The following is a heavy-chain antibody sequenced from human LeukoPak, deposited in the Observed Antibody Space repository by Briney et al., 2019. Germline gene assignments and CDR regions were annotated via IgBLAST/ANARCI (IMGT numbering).Heavy chain of an antibody. CDR3: ARGKGLRYDFWSGYRTYYFDY. CDR1: GYTFTSYY. Sequence: ASVTVSCTASGYTFTSYYMHWVRQAPGQGLEWMGIINPSGGSTSYAQKFQGRVTMTRDTSTSTVYMELSSLRSEDTAVYYCARGKGLRYDFWSGYRTYYFDYWGQGTLVTVSS. CDR2: INPSGGST. J-gene: IGHJ4*02. D-gene: IGHD3-3*01. V-gene: IGHV1-46*01.